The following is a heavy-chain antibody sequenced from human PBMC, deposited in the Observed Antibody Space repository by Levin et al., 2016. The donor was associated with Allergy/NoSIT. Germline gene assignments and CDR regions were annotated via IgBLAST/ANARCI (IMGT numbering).Heavy chain of an antibody. D-gene: IGHD6-19*01. Sequence: RQAPGKALEWLAHIFSNDEKSYSTSLKSRLTISKDTSKSQVVLTMTNMDPVDTATYYCARTVIEQWLVLGWFDPWGQGTLVTVSS. CDR2: IFSNDEK. V-gene: IGHV2-26*01. J-gene: IGHJ5*02. CDR3: ARTVIEQWLVLGWFDP.